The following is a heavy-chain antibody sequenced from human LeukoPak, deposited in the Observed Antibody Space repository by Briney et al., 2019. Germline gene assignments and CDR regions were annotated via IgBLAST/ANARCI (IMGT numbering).Heavy chain of an antibody. CDR3: AKSFRSTSLDY. CDR1: GFTLSSYA. Sequence: GGSLRLSCAASGFTLSSYAMSWVRQAPGKGLEWVSAISDTGNTYHADSVKGRFTISRDSSRNTLYLQMNSLRAGDTAVYYCAKSFRSTSLDYWGQGTLVTVSS. V-gene: IGHV3-23*01. CDR2: ISDTGNT. J-gene: IGHJ4*02. D-gene: IGHD2-2*01.